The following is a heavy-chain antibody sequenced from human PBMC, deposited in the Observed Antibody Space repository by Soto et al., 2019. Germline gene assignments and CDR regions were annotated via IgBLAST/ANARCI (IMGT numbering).Heavy chain of an antibody. J-gene: IGHJ6*02. CDR1: GYTLTELS. CDR3: ATTYSGSYPGYYGMDV. D-gene: IGHD1-26*01. Sequence: AAVKVSCKVSGYTLTELSMHWVRQAPGKGLEWMGGFDPEDGETIYAQKFQGRVTMTEDTSTDTAYMELSSLRSEDTAVYYCATTYSGSYPGYYGMDVWGQGTTVTVSS. V-gene: IGHV1-24*01. CDR2: FDPEDGET.